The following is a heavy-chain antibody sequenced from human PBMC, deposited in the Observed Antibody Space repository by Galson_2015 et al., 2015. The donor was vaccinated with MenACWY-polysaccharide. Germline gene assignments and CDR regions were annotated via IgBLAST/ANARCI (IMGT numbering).Heavy chain of an antibody. Sequence: SLRLSCATSGFILNTYSMTWVLQAPGKGLEWVSGISAGAGSTYYADSVKGRFTISRDNSKNTLFLQMNSVRAEDTAVYYCAKDQWGDCGGDCLPPDYWGQGTLVTVSS. CDR1: GFILNTYS. CDR3: AKDQWGDCGGDCLPPDY. D-gene: IGHD2-21*02. J-gene: IGHJ4*02. CDR2: ISAGAGST. V-gene: IGHV3-23*01.